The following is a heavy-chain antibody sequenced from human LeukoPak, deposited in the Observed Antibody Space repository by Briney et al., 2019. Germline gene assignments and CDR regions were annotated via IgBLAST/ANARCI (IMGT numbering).Heavy chain of an antibody. V-gene: IGHV4-34*01. Sequence: SETLSLTCAVYGGSFSGYYWSWIRQPPGKGLGWIGEINHSGSTNYNPSLKSRVTISVDTSKNQFSLKLSSVTAADTAVYYCAEAEVTRISDPYHWGQGTLVTVSS. CDR3: AEAEVTRISDPYH. J-gene: IGHJ1*01. D-gene: IGHD2-15*01. CDR1: GGSFSGYY. CDR2: INHSGST.